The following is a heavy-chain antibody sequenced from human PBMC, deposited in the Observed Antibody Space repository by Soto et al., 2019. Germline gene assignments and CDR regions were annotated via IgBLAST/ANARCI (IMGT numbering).Heavy chain of an antibody. CDR2: IYYSGST. Sequence: QVQLQESGPGLVKPSQTLSLTCTVSGGSISSGGYYWSWIRQHPGKGLEWIGYIYYSGSTYYNPSLESRVTISVDTSKNQFSLKLSSVTAADTAVYYCARDSSDLADTAMGNWFDPLGQGTLVTVSS. J-gene: IGHJ5*02. D-gene: IGHD5-18*01. CDR3: ARDSSDLADTAMGNWFDP. CDR1: GGSISSGGYY. V-gene: IGHV4-31*03.